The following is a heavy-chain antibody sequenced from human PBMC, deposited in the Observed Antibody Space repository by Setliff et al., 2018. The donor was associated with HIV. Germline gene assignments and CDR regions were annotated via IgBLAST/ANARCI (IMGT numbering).Heavy chain of an antibody. CDR1: GFTFSTYW. CDR3: VRGPQFTPH. Sequence: PGGSLRLSCAASGFTFSTYWMIWVRQAPGKGLEWVAKIKQDGSEEYYVDSVKGRFTISRDNAKNSVYLQMNSLRVEDTAMYYCVRGPQFTPHWGQGTLVTVSS. D-gene: IGHD3-16*01. V-gene: IGHV3-7*04. CDR2: IKQDGSEE. J-gene: IGHJ4*02.